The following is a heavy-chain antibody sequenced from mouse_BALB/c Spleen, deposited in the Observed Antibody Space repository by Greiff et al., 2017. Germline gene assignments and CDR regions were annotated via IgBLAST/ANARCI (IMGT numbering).Heavy chain of an antibody. J-gene: IGHJ2*01. CDR1: GYTFTSYW. CDR2: INPSTGYT. CDR3: ALWGYFDY. D-gene: IGHD1-1*02. Sequence: QVQLKQSGAELAKPGASVKMSCKASGYTFTSYWMHWVKQRPGQGLEWIGYINPSTGYTEYNQKFKDKATLTADKSSSTAYMQLSSLTSEDSAVYYCALWGYFDYWGQGTTLTVSS. V-gene: IGHV1-7*01.